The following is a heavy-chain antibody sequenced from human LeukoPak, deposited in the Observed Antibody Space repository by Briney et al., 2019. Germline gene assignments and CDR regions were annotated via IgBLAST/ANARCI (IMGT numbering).Heavy chain of an antibody. J-gene: IGHJ4*02. Sequence: SETLSLTCTVSGGSISSYYWSWIRQPPGKGLEWIGYIYSSGSSNYNPSLESRVTISVNTSKNQFSLKLSSVAAADTAVYYCARRGYSTVWYYFDYWGQGTLVTVCS. CDR2: IYSSGSS. CDR1: GGSISSYY. D-gene: IGHD6-19*01. V-gene: IGHV4-59*08. CDR3: ARRGYSTVWYYFDY.